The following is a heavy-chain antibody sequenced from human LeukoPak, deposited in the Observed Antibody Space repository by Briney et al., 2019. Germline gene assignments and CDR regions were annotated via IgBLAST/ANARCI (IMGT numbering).Heavy chain of an antibody. V-gene: IGHV4-34*01. D-gene: IGHD2-2*01. CDR3: ARVSVVPAAPYYYYYMDV. CDR1: GGSFSGYY. Sequence: SETLSLTCAVYGGSFSGYYWSWIRQPPGKGLEWIGEINHSGSTNYNPSLKSRVTISVDTSKNQFSLKLSSVTAADTAVYYCARVSVVPAAPYYYYYMDVWGKGTTVTISS. J-gene: IGHJ6*03. CDR2: INHSGST.